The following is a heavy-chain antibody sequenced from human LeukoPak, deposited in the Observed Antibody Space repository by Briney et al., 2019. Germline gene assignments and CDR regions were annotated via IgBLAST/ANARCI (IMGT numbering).Heavy chain of an antibody. Sequence: GGSLRLSCTASGFTFSGYSMNWIRQAPGKGLEWVSSFGTRSTSIYHAGSVKGRFAISKDNAKNSLYLQMNSLRAEDTALYYCAREVSEGFDFWGQGTLVTVSS. D-gene: IGHD3-22*01. V-gene: IGHV3-21*01. J-gene: IGHJ4*02. CDR1: GFTFSGYS. CDR3: AREVSEGFDF. CDR2: FGTRSTSI.